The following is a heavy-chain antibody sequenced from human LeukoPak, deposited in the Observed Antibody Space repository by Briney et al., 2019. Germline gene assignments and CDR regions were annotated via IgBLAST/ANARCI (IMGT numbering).Heavy chain of an antibody. CDR1: GGSFSGYY. Sequence: SETLSLTCAVYGGSFSGYYWSGIRQPPGKGREWIGEINHSGSTKYNPSLKSRVTISVDTSKNQFSLKLSSVTAADTAVYYCARGYYYDSSGYYYDAFDIWGQGTMVTVSS. D-gene: IGHD3-22*01. J-gene: IGHJ3*02. CDR3: ARGYYYDSSGYYYDAFDI. V-gene: IGHV4-34*01. CDR2: INHSGST.